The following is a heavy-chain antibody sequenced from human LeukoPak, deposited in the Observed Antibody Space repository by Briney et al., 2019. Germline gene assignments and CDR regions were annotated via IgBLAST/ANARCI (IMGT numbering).Heavy chain of an antibody. Sequence: ASVKVSCKASGLTFTRDGFSWVRQAPGQGLEWMGWISAYNGHTNYAQNLQDRVTMTTDTSTSTAYMELRSLRSEDTAVYYCARSWDGPGIAAAVVDAFDNWGQGTMVTVSS. J-gene: IGHJ3*02. CDR2: ISAYNGHT. CDR3: ARSWDGPGIAAAVVDAFDN. CDR1: GLTFTRDG. D-gene: IGHD6-13*01. V-gene: IGHV1-18*01.